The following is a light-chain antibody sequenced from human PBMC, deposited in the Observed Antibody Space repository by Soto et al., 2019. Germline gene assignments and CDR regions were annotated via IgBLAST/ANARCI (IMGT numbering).Light chain of an antibody. Sequence: QSALTQPASVSGSPGQSITISCTGTGNDVGGYKYVSWYQQHPRKVPKLMIFEVSNRPSGVSKRFSGSKSANTASLNISALQADDEADYYCSSYTSSMSVVFGGGTQLTV. CDR1: GNDVGGYKY. CDR2: EVS. V-gene: IGLV2-14*01. J-gene: IGLJ2*01. CDR3: SSYTSSMSVV.